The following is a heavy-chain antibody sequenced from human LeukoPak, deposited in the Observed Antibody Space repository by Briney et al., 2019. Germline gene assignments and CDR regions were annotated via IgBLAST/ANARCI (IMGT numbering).Heavy chain of an antibody. Sequence: ASVRVSCKASGYTFTGYYMHWVRQAPGQGLEWMGWINPNSGGTNYAQKFQGRVTITRNTSISTAYMELSSLRSEDTAVYYCARVTVHWFYMDVWGKGTTVTVSS. CDR1: GYTFTGYY. CDR2: INPNSGGT. CDR3: ARVTVHWFYMDV. D-gene: IGHD3-9*01. J-gene: IGHJ6*03. V-gene: IGHV1-2*02.